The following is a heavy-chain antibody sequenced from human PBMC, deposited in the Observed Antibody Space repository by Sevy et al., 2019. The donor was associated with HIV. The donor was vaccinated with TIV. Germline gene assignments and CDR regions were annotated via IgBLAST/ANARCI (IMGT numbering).Heavy chain of an antibody. Sequence: GGSLRLSCAASGFTFSNAWMSWVRQAPGKGLEWVGRIKSKTDGGTTDYAATVKGRLTISRDDLKNTLYLQMNSLKTQNITVYYSTKDLYPERELLGSSYDGMHVWGQGTTVTVSS. CDR2: IKSKTDGGTT. J-gene: IGHJ6*02. CDR1: GFTFSNAW. V-gene: IGHV3-15*05. CDR3: TKDLYPERELLGSSYDGMHV. D-gene: IGHD1-26*01.